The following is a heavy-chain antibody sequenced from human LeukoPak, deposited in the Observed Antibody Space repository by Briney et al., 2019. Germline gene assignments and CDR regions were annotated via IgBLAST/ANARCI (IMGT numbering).Heavy chain of an antibody. CDR2: ISSSSSTI. CDR1: GFTFSNYH. J-gene: IGHJ4*02. D-gene: IGHD3-22*01. Sequence: GGSLRLSSAASGFTFSNYHMNWVRQAPGKGLEWVSYISSSSSTIYYPDSVKGRFTISRDNAKNSLYLQMNSLRAEDTAVYYCARDYYDSSGYLFDSWGQGTLVTVSS. CDR3: ARDYYDSSGYLFDS. V-gene: IGHV3-48*04.